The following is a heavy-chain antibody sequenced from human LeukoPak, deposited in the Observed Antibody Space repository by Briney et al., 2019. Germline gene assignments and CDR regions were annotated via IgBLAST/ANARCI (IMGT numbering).Heavy chain of an antibody. V-gene: IGHV1-18*01. CDR2: ISGYTGDT. Sequence: ASVEVSCKASGYTFSTYSISWVRQAPGQGLEWMGWISGYTGDTNYARKFQDRVTMTTDTSTSTAYMELRSLRSDDTGVYFCSRERARPETGTWLEYDFWGQGTLVTVSS. CDR3: SRERARPETGTWLEYDF. J-gene: IGHJ4*02. D-gene: IGHD1-1*01. CDR1: GYTFSTYS.